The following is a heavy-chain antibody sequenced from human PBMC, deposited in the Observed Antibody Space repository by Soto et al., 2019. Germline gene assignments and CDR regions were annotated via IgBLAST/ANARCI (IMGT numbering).Heavy chain of an antibody. J-gene: IGHJ4*02. CDR3: ARGGSGWKALNYFDS. CDR1: GGSIDNNGYS. D-gene: IGHD6-19*01. CDR2: NNYRADT. V-gene: IGHV4-31*03. Sequence: SETLSLTCIVSGGSIDNNGYSWTWIRQRPGGGLEWLGSNNYRADTYYTPSLKSRITISLDTSQNHFSLWLTSVTAADTGIYYCARGGSGWKALNYFDSWGQGILVIVSS.